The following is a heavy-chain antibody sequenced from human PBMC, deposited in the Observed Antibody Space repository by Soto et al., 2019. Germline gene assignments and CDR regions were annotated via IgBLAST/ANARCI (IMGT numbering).Heavy chain of an antibody. CDR3: AASVGTGCYFAY. Sequence: EVQLVESGGGLVKPGGSLRLSCAASGFTFSNGWMNWVRQAPGKGLEWVGRIKSKIDGGTTDYGAPVKGRFTISRDDSASTLYLQMNSLTTEDIAVYYCAASVGTGCYFAYWGQGTLVTVSS. V-gene: IGHV3-15*07. J-gene: IGHJ4*02. CDR1: GFTFSNGW. D-gene: IGHD2-8*02. CDR2: IKSKIDGGTT.